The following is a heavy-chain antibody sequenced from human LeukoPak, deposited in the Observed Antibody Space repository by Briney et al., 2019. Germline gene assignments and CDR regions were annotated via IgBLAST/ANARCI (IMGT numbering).Heavy chain of an antibody. CDR2: IYTSGST. CDR3: ARDRSYGITYYFDY. J-gene: IGHJ4*02. D-gene: IGHD5-18*01. Sequence: PSETLSLTCTVSGGSISSYYWSWIRQPPGKGLEWIGRIYTSGSTNYNPSLKSRVTMSVDTSKNQFSLKLSSVTAADTAVYYCARDRSYGITYYFDYWGQGTLVTVSS. CDR1: GGSISSYY. V-gene: IGHV4-4*07.